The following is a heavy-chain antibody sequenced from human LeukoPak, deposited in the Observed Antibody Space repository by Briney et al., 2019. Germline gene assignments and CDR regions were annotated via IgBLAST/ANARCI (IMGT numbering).Heavy chain of an antibody. CDR2: ISAYNGNT. CDR3: ARGTQYYYDSSGYPGGY. J-gene: IGHJ4*02. D-gene: IGHD3-22*01. CDR1: GYTFTSYG. V-gene: IGHV1-18*01. Sequence: AAVKVSCKASGYTFTSYGIIWVRQAPAQGLEWMGWISAYNGNTNYAQKLQGRVTMTTDTSTSTAYMELRSLRSDDTAVYYCARGTQYYYDSSGYPGGYWGQGTLVSLSS.